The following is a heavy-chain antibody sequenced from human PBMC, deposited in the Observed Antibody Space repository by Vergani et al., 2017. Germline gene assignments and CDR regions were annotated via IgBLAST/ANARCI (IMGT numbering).Heavy chain of an antibody. V-gene: IGHV3-74*01. Sequence: EVQLVESGGALVQPGGSLRLSCAASGFTFSTYWMQWVRQAPGKGLVWVSRINPDDSTTNYADSAKGRFTISRDNAKNTLYLQMNSLRAEDTGVYYCARDRYYLGSGSYPYFYYYGLDVWGQGTAVTVSS. J-gene: IGHJ6*02. CDR3: ARDRYYLGSGSYPYFYYYGLDV. D-gene: IGHD3-10*01. CDR1: GFTFSTYW. CDR2: INPDDSTT.